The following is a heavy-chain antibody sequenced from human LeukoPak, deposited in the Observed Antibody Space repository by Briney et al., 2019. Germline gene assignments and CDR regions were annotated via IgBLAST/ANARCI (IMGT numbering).Heavy chain of an antibody. V-gene: IGHV3-30*18. CDR2: ISYDGRNI. CDR1: GFTFNNYG. D-gene: IGHD2-2*01. CDR3: AKGPLRGTAAAIDY. Sequence: SGGSLRLSCAASGFTFNNYGMHWVRQAPGKGLEWVAVISYDGRNIHYPDSVKGRFTISRDISTDTLWLQMDSLRTEDTAVYYCAKGPLRGTAAAIDYWGQGTLVTASS. J-gene: IGHJ4*02.